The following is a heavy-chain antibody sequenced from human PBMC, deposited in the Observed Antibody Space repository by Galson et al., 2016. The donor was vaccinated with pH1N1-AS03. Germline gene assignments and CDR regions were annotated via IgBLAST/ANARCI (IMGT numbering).Heavy chain of an antibody. V-gene: IGHV1-2*04. J-gene: IGHJ6*02. CDR3: ARDPRGPCTSTTCPTAYCFGMEV. D-gene: IGHD2-2*01. Sequence: SVKVSCKASGYIFTGFYVHWVRQAPGQGLEWMGWINPNSGVTNYAQKFQAWVTMTRDTSISTAYMELYGLKSDDTAVYYCARDPRGPCTSTTCPTAYCFGMEVWGQGTTVIVSS. CDR1: GYIFTGFY. CDR2: INPNSGVT.